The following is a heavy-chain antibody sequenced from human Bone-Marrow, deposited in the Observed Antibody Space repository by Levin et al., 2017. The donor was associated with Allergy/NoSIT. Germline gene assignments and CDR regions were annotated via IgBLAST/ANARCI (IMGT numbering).Heavy chain of an antibody. Sequence: GGSLRLSCTASGFTFDNFAMTWVRQAPGKGLEWVGFIRTKAYGETTEYAASVKGRFTISKDDSKNIAYLQMNSLKTEDTAVYYCTRIYCSSSSCYAVFFQHWGQGTLVTVSS. V-gene: IGHV3-49*04. J-gene: IGHJ1*01. CDR1: GFTFDNFA. D-gene: IGHD2-2*01. CDR2: IRTKAYGETT. CDR3: TRIYCSSSSCYAVFFQH.